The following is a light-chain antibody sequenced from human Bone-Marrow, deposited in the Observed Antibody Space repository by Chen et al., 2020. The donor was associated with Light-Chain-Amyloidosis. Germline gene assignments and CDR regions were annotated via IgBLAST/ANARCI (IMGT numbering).Light chain of an antibody. V-gene: IGLV3-21*02. CDR1: NIGSPS. CDR2: DDS. Sequence: SYVLTQPSSVSVAPGPTATIACGGNNIGSPSVHWYQQTPGQAPLLVVDDDSDRPSGIPERLSGSNSGNTATLTISRVEAGDEADYYCQVWDRSSDRPVFGGGTKLTVL. J-gene: IGLJ3*02. CDR3: QVWDRSSDRPV.